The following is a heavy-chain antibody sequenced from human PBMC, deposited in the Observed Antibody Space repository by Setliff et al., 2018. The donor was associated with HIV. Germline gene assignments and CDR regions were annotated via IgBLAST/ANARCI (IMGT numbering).Heavy chain of an antibody. D-gene: IGHD6-6*01. CDR2: IDSDGSDT. CDR3: ALTPYSSSSLSY. J-gene: IGHJ4*02. Sequence: GGSLRLSCAASGLTFSNYWMHWVRQAPGKGLEWVSRIDSDGSDTNYADSVRGRFTISRDNAKNTVYLQLTSLRAEDTAVYYCALTPYSSSSLSYWGQGNLVTVSS. V-gene: IGHV3-74*01. CDR1: GLTFSNYW.